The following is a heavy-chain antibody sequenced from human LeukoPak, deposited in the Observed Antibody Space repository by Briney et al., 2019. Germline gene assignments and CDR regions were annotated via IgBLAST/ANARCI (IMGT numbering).Heavy chain of an antibody. Sequence: GSLRLSCAASGFTLSTYTTHWVRQAPGKGLEWVSSITSSSTYYADSVKGRFTISRDNAKNSLYLQMNSLRAEDTAVYYCARERVTTTAFDIWGQGTMVTVSS. D-gene: IGHD5-12*01. CDR3: ARERVTTTAFDI. CDR1: GFTLSTYT. V-gene: IGHV3-21*01. J-gene: IGHJ3*02. CDR2: ITSSSTY.